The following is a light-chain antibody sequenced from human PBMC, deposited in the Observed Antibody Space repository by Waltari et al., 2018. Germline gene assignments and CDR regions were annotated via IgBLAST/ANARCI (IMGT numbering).Light chain of an antibody. CDR1: SSTIGTNP. J-gene: IGLJ3*02. V-gene: IGLV1-44*01. CDR3: AAWDDSLKGWV. CDR2: TNN. Sequence: QSVLTKPPSASGTPGQRVFISCSGGSSTIGTNPVNWYQHLPRTAPKLLMYTNNHRPSGVPDRFSGSKSGTSASLAISGLQLQDEADYYCAAWDDSLKGWVFGGGTKVTVL.